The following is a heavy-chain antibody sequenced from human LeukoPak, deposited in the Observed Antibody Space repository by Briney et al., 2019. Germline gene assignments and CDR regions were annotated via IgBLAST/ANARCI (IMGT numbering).Heavy chain of an antibody. CDR1: GFTFSSYG. J-gene: IGHJ5*02. V-gene: IGHV3-30*02. Sequence: PGGSLRPSCAASGFTFSSYGMHWVRQAPGKGLEWVAFIRYDGSNKYYADSVKGRFTISRDNSKNTLYLQMNSLRAEDTAVYYCAKDRAYYDSNNWFDPWGQGTLVTVSS. D-gene: IGHD3-22*01. CDR3: AKDRAYYDSNNWFDP. CDR2: IRYDGSNK.